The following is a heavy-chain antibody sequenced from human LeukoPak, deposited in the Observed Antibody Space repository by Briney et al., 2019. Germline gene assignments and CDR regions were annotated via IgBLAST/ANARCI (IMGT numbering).Heavy chain of an antibody. CDR1: GFTFSTYW. Sequence: GGSLRLSCAGSGFTFSTYWMHWVRQAPGGGLVWVSGINTDGSTTSYADSVKGRFTISRDNAKNTLYLQMNSLRAEDTAVYYCARDVFGGPVQGYSWGQGTLVTVSS. D-gene: IGHD3-10*02. CDR2: INTDGSTT. J-gene: IGHJ4*02. CDR3: ARDVFGGPVQGYS. V-gene: IGHV3-74*01.